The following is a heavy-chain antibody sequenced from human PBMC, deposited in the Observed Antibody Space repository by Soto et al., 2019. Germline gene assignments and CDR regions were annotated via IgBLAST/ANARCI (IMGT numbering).Heavy chain of an antibody. D-gene: IGHD3-22*01. CDR2: INPRSGKT. V-gene: IGHV1-46*03. CDR1: GDTLSTYY. CDR3: ARGVGYSDSSGYPFDY. Sequence: ASVKVSCKASGDTLSTYYMHWARQAPGQGLEWMGIINPRSGKTNYPQKFQGRVTMTRDTSTTTVYMELSTLRSEDTAMYYCARGVGYSDSSGYPFDYWGRGTLVTVSS. J-gene: IGHJ4*02.